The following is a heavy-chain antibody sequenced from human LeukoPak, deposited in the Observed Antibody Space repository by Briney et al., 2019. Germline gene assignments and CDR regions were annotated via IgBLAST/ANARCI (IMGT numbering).Heavy chain of an antibody. J-gene: IGHJ4*02. CDR1: GGSFSGYY. CDR3: ARGQRRGIVVVPAAIRSFDY. CDR2: INHCGST. D-gene: IGHD2-2*02. V-gene: IGHV4-34*01. Sequence: PSETLSLTCAVYGGSFSGYYWSWIRQPPGKGQELIGEINHCGSTNYNPSLKSRVTISVDTSKNQFSLKLSSVTAADTAVYYCARGQRRGIVVVPAAIRSFDYWGQGTLVTVSS.